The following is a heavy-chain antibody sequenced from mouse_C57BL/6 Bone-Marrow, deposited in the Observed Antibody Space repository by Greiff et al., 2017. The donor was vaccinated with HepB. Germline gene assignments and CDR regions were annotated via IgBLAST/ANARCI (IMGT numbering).Heavy chain of an antibody. Sequence: EVKLQESGGGLVQPGGSLKLSCAASGFTFSDYYMYWVRQTPEKRLEWVAYISNGGGSTYYPDTVKGRFTISRDNAKNTLYLQMSRLKSEDTAMYYCARHGPYYYGSSDEAWFAYWGQGTLVTVSA. CDR3: ARHGPYYYGSSDEAWFAY. CDR2: ISNGGGST. J-gene: IGHJ3*01. V-gene: IGHV5-12*01. CDR1: GFTFSDYY. D-gene: IGHD1-1*01.